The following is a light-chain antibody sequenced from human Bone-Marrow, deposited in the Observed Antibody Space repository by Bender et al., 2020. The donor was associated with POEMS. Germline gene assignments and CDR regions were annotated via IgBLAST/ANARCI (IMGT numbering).Light chain of an antibody. J-gene: IGLJ1*01. CDR1: SSDVGAYNY. CDR3: SSYTNTNILV. Sequence: QSALTQPASVSGSPGQSITISCTGTSSDVGAYNYVSWYQQHPGKVPKLMIYDVSNRPSGVSNRFSGSKSGNTASLTLSGLQAEDEAVYFCSSYTNTNILVFGPGTKVNVL. V-gene: IGLV2-14*01. CDR2: DVS.